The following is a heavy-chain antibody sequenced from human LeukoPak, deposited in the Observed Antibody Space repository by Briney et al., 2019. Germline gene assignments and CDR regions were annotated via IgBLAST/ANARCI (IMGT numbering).Heavy chain of an antibody. Sequence: GGSLRLSCAASGFTFSDYYMSWIRQAPGKGLEWVSYISSSSSYTNYTDSVKGRFTISRDNAKRSLYLQMNSLTAEDTAVYYCARSGGTYGWFDPWGQGTLVTVSS. D-gene: IGHD1-26*01. J-gene: IGHJ5*02. CDR1: GFTFSDYY. V-gene: IGHV3-11*03. CDR2: ISSSSSYT. CDR3: ARSGGTYGWFDP.